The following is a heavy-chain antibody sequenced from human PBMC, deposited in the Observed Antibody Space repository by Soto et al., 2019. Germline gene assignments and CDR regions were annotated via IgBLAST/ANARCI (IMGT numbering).Heavy chain of an antibody. D-gene: IGHD6-13*01. CDR3: ARDGQDSSSYDY. Sequence: GSLRLSCAASGFTFSSYSMNWVRQAPGKGLEWVSSISSSSSYIYYADSVKGRFTISRDNAKNSLYLQMNSLRAEDTAVYYCARDGQDSSSYDYWGQGTLVTVSS. CDR1: GFTFSSYS. J-gene: IGHJ4*02. CDR2: ISSSSSYI. V-gene: IGHV3-21*01.